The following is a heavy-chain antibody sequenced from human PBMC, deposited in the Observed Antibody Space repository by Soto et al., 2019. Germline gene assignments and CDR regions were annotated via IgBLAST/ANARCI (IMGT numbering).Heavy chain of an antibody. J-gene: IGHJ4*02. CDR3: VREDRRFSSPQFEY. CDR1: GGSISSSY. Sequence: PSENLSLTCTVSGGSISSSYWSWIRQPPGKGLEWIGYIYYSGSTNYNPSLKSRVTISVDTSKNQFSLKLSAVTAADTAGYYCVREDRRFSSPQFEYWGQGTLVTVSA. V-gene: IGHV4-59*01. CDR2: IYYSGST. D-gene: IGHD3-3*01.